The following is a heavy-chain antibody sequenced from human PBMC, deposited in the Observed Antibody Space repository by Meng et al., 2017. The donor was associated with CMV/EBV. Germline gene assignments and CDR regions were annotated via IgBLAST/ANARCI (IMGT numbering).Heavy chain of an antibody. J-gene: IGHJ6*02. CDR1: GGTFSSYA. CDR3: ARDYTTGYYYYYGMDV. Sequence: SVKVSCQASGGTFSSYAISWVRQAPGQGLEWMGGIIPILGIANYAQKFQGRVTITADKSTSTAYMELSSLRSEDTAVYYCARDYTTGYYYYYGMDVWGQGTTVTVSS. D-gene: IGHD3-9*01. V-gene: IGHV1-69*10. CDR2: IIPILGIA.